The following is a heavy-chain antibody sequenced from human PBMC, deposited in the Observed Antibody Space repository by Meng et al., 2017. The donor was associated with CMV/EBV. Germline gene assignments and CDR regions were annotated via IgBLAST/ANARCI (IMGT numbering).Heavy chain of an antibody. J-gene: IGHJ2*01. V-gene: IGHV4-59*01. D-gene: IGHD3-16*01. CDR2: IYYSGGT. CDR3: ASAPVLGGFRWYFDL. Sequence: SETLSLTCTVSGGSISSYYWSWIRQPPGKGLEWIGYIYYSGGTNYNPSLKSRVTISVDTSKNQFSLKLSSVTAADTAVYYCASAPVLGGFRWYFDLWGRGTLVTVSS. CDR1: GGSISSYY.